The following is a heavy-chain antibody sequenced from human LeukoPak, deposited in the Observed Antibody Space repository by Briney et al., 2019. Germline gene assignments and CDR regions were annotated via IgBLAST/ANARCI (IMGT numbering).Heavy chain of an antibody. J-gene: IGHJ6*03. V-gene: IGHV4-4*09. CDR3: ARVSVDFFYYMDV. D-gene: IGHD6-19*01. Sequence: SETLSLTCTVSGGSISSVGWTWIRQPPGKGLEWIGNIYSSGYTNYNPSLRSRVTMSVDTSKNLFSLKLNSVTAADTAVYYCARVSVDFFYYMDVWGKGTTVTVS. CDR1: GGSISSVG. CDR2: IYSSGYT.